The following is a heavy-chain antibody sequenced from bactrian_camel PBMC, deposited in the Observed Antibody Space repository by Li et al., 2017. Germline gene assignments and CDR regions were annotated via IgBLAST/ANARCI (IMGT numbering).Heavy chain of an antibody. D-gene: IGHD2*01. J-gene: IGHJ4*01. V-gene: IGHV3S54*01. CDR2: IYTAGGYT. Sequence: HVQLVESGGGSVQAGGSLRLSCRASVDSGRAVAWFRQAPGKEREGVAAIYTAGGYTKYADSVKDRFTISQDNAGNTVYLQMNSLNTEDTAMYYCAAAAGLFGGTCVDVRSVDYWGQGTQVTVS. CDR3: AAAAGLFGGTCVDVRSVDY. CDR1: VDSGRA.